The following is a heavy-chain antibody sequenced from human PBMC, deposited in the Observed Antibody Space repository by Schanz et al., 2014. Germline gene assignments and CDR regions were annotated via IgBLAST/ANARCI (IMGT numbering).Heavy chain of an antibody. CDR2: ISYGTSYI. D-gene: IGHD2-8*02. Sequence: EVQLMESGGGLVKPGGSLRLSCAASGFNFSSYSLNWVRQAPGKGLEWVSSISYGTSYIYYAESVKGRFTISRDNAKNSLYLEMNSLRAEDTAVYYCAKSLESCPGGRCSRGYFDYWGQGTLVTVSA. V-gene: IGHV3-21*04. J-gene: IGHJ4*02. CDR3: AKSLESCPGGRCSRGYFDY. CDR1: GFNFSSYS.